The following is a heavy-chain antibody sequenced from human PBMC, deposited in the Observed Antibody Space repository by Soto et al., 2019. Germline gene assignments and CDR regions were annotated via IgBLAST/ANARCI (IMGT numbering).Heavy chain of an antibody. D-gene: IGHD3-22*01. J-gene: IGHJ4*02. CDR1: GYTFISYA. CDR3: ARTSGYYFFDS. CDR2: INAANGNT. V-gene: IGHV1-3*01. Sequence: QVQLVQSGAEVKKPGASVKVSCKASGYTFISYAMHWVRQAPGQRLEWMGWINAANGNTKYSQKFQGRVTITRDTSASTAYMELSSLRSEDTAVYYCARTSGYYFFDSWGQGILVTVSS.